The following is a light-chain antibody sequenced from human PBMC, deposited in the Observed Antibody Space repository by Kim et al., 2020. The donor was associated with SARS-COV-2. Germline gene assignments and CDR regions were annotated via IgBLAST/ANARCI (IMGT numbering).Light chain of an antibody. Sequence: DIQMTQSPSSLSASVGDRVTITCRASQSISNYLNWYQQKPGKAPKLLIYAASTLQSGAPSRFSGSGSGTDFTLAISSLQPEDFATYYCQQSYSTPRTFGPGTKVDIK. CDR3: QQSYSTPRT. CDR2: AAS. CDR1: QSISNY. J-gene: IGKJ1*01. V-gene: IGKV1-39*01.